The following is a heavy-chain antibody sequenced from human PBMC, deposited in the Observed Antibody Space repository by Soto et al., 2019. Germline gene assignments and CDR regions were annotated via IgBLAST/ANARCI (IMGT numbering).Heavy chain of an antibody. CDR1: GFTFSSYA. V-gene: IGHV3-30-3*01. Sequence: QVQLVESGGGVVQPGRSLRLSCAASGFTFSSYAMHWVRQAPGKGLEWVAVISYDGSNKYYADSVKGRFTISRDNSKNTLYLQMNSLRAEDTAVYYCASISDIVVVPAAQSPGIAAAGGWFDPWGQGTLVTVSS. CDR3: ASISDIVVVPAAQSPGIAAAGGWFDP. J-gene: IGHJ5*02. CDR2: ISYDGSNK. D-gene: IGHD2-2*01.